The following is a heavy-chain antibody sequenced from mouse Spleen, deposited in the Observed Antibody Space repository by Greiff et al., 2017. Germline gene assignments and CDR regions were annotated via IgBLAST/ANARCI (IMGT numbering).Heavy chain of an antibody. CDR1: GYSITSGYY. D-gene: IGHD1-1*01. CDR3: ASEEGITTGFAY. Sequence: VQLKESGPGLVKPSQSLSLTCSVTGYSITSGYYWYWIRQFPGNKPEWKRHISYDGTNNNNPSLKNRISITRHTSKNQFFLKLNSVTTNDTATYYCASEEGITTGFAYWGHGTLVTVSA. J-gene: IGHJ3*01. CDR2: ISYDGTN. V-gene: IGHV3-6*01.